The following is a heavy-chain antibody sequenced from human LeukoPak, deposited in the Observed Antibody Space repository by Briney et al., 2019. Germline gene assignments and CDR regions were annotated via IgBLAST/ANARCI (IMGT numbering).Heavy chain of an antibody. CDR2: ISSRGDTI. CDR1: GFTFSDYY. D-gene: IGHD3-10*01. V-gene: IGHV3-11*01. CDR3: AKDYYGSGSSFDY. J-gene: IGHJ4*02. Sequence: GGSLRLSCAASGFTFSDYYMSWIRQAPGKGLEWVSYISSRGDTIYYADSVKGRFTISRDNSKNTLYLQMNSLRAEDTAVYYCAKDYYGSGSSFDYWGQGTLVTVSS.